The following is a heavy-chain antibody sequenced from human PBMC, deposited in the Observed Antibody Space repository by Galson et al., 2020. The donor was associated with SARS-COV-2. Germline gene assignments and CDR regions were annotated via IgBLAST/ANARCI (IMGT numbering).Heavy chain of an antibody. Sequence: SVKVSCKASGGTFSSYAISWVRQAPGQGLEWMGGIIPIFGTANYAQKFQGRVTITADESTSTAYMELSSLRSEDTAVYYCARDVGRYDIPLMPRGWFDPWGQGTLVTVSS. CDR1: GGTFSSYA. D-gene: IGHD3-9*01. V-gene: IGHV1-69*13. J-gene: IGHJ5*02. CDR2: IIPIFGTA. CDR3: ARDVGRYDIPLMPRGWFDP.